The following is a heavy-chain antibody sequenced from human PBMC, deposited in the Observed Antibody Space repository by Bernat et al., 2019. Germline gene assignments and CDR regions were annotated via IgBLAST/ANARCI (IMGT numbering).Heavy chain of an antibody. CDR1: GFTVSSNY. CDR2: ISYDGSNK. Sequence: VQLVESGGGLIQPGGSLRLSCAASGFTVSSNYMSWVRQAPGKGLEWVAVISYDGSNKYYADSVKGRFTISRDNSKNTLYLQMNSLRAEDTAVYYCARGPYYDFWSGYYSVYWGQGTLVTVSS. J-gene: IGHJ4*02. D-gene: IGHD3-3*01. V-gene: IGHV3-30-3*01. CDR3: ARGPYYDFWSGYYSVY.